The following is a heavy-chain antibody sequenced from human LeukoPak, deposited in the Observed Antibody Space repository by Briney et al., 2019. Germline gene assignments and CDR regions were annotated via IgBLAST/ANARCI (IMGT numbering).Heavy chain of an antibody. J-gene: IGHJ5*02. V-gene: IGHV3-43D*03. Sequence: GALLLSCAAAGVPFDDYAMHWVGRAAGGGLEGVSLTSWDGGTTYYADSVKGRFTISRDNSKISRYLQMHGLRTEDTAVYYCARVDSSGYYYGLSCGYFDPWGQGPLVSVSS. D-gene: IGHD3-22*01. CDR2: TSWDGGTT. CDR1: GVPFDDYA. CDR3: ARVDSSGYYYGLSCGYFDP.